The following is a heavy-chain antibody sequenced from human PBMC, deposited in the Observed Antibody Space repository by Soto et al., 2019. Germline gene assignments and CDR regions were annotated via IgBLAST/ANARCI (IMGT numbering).Heavy chain of an antibody. Sequence: EVQLVESGGGLVQPGGSLRLSCAASGFTFSSYSMNWVRQAPGKGLEWVSYISSSSSTIYYADSVKGRFTISRDNAKNSLYLQMNSLRDEDTAVYYCARDRSSGWSGPWSDPWGQGTLVTVSS. CDR1: GFTFSSYS. CDR3: ARDRSSGWSGPWSDP. J-gene: IGHJ5*02. CDR2: ISSSSSTI. D-gene: IGHD6-19*01. V-gene: IGHV3-48*02.